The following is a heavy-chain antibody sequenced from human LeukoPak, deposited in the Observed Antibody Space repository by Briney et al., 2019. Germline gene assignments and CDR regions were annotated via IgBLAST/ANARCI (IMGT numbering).Heavy chain of an antibody. J-gene: IGHJ4*02. CDR2: ISHSGRT. CDR3: ARAPYDSHGYHLYYFDY. D-gene: IGHD3-22*01. V-gene: IGHV4-30-2*01. Sequence: PSQTLSLTCAVSGGSNSSAGYSWSWIRQPPGKGLEWIGYISHSGRTFYNPSLKSRVTISVDRSKNQFSLELSSVTAADTAVYYCARAPYDSHGYHLYYFDYWGQGTLVTVSS. CDR1: GGSNSSAGYS.